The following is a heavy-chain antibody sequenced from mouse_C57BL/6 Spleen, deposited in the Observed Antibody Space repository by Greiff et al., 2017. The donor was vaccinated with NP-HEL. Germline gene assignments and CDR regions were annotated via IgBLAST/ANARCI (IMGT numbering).Heavy chain of an antibody. CDR3: ARGGYPYYFDY. CDR2: IYPGDGDT. CDR1: GYAFSSYW. D-gene: IGHD2-14*01. V-gene: IGHV1-80*01. J-gene: IGHJ2*01. Sequence: LQQSGAELVKPGASVKISCKASGYAFSSYWMNWVKQRPGKGLEWIGQIYPGDGDTNYNGKFKGKATLTADKSSSTAYMQLSSLTSEDSAVYFCARGGYPYYFDYWGQGTTLTVSS.